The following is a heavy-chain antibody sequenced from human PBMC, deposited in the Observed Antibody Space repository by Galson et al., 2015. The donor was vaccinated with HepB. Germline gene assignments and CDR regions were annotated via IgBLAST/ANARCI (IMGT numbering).Heavy chain of an antibody. J-gene: IGHJ3*02. D-gene: IGHD1-1*01. V-gene: IGHV2-70*04. CDR3: ARIQLGSGGAFDI. CDR1: GFSLSTSGMR. Sequence: PALVKPTQTLTLTCTFSGFSLSTSGMRVSWIRQPPGKALEWLARIDWDDDKFYSTSLKTRLTISKDTSKNQVVLTMTNMDPVDTATYYCARIQLGSGGAFDIWGQGTMVTVSS. CDR2: IDWDDDK.